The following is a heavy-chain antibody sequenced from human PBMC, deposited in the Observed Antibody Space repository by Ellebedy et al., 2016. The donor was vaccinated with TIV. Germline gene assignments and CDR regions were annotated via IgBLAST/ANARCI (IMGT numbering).Heavy chain of an antibody. D-gene: IGHD1-26*01. CDR1: GFTFSTYV. J-gene: IGHJ4*02. CDR2: ISGSADNT. V-gene: IGHV3-23*01. CDR3: AKMFPSGSLDMNFDF. Sequence: GGSLRLXCAASGFTFSTYVMTWVRQAPGKGLEWVGGISGSADNTFYTDSVKGRFTISRDNSKNTLYLQMHSPRVEDTAVYYCAKMFPSGSLDMNFDFWGQGTLVTVSS.